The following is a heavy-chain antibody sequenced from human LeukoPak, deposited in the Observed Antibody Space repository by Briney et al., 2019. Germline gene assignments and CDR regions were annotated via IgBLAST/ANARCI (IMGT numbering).Heavy chain of an antibody. V-gene: IGHV4-59*01. CDR3: ASSTRWGDYFVY. D-gene: IGHD3-16*01. CDR2: IYYTGST. CDR1: GGSFSGYY. J-gene: IGHJ4*02. Sequence: SETLSLTCAVYGGSFSGYYWSWIRQPPGKGLEWIGYIYYTGSTNYNPSLKSRVTISVDTSKNQFSLKLSSVTAADTAVYYCASSTRWGDYFVYWGQGTLVTVSS.